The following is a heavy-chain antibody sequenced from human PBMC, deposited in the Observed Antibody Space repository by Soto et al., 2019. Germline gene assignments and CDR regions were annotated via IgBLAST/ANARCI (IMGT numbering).Heavy chain of an antibody. J-gene: IGHJ6*02. CDR1: GFTFSSYW. V-gene: IGHV3-7*01. D-gene: IGHD2-15*01. CDR2: IKQDGSEK. Sequence: EVQLVESGGGLVQPGGSLRLSCAASGFTFSSYWMSWVRQAPGKGLGWGAKIKQDGSEKYYVDSVKGRFTISRDNAKNSLYLQMNSLRAEDTAVYYCARCSVGSGRWGYYYGMDVWGQGTTVTVSS. CDR3: ARCSVGSGRWGYYYGMDV.